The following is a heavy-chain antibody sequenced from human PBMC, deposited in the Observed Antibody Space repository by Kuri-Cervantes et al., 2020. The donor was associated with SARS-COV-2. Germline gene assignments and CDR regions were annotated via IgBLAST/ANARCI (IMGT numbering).Heavy chain of an antibody. Sequence: GGSLRLSCAASGFTFSSYAMHWVRQAPGKWLEWVAVISYDGSNKYYADSVKGRFTISRDNSKNTLYLQMNSLRAEDTAVYYCATIAIVVVFNNWFDPWGQGTLVTVSS. D-gene: IGHD2-2*01. CDR1: GFTFSSYA. V-gene: IGHV3-30-3*01. CDR2: ISYDGSNK. CDR3: ATIAIVVVFNNWFDP. J-gene: IGHJ5*02.